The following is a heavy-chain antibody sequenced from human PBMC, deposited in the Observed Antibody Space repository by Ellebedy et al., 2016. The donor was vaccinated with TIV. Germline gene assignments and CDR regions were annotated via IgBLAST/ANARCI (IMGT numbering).Heavy chain of an antibody. CDR1: GFTFSHYA. CDR3: VKDRGDIIRDFDY. Sequence: GESLKISCSASGFTFSHYAMHWVRQAPGKGLEYVSAMNNKGGNTYYADSVKGRFTISRDNSKNTLYLQMNSLRPEDTAMYYCVKDRGDIIRDFDYWGQGTLVTVSS. D-gene: IGHD2-21*02. CDR2: MNNKGGNT. V-gene: IGHV3-64D*06. J-gene: IGHJ4*02.